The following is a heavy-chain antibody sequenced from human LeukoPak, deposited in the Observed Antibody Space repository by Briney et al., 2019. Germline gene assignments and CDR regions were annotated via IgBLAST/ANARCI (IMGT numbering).Heavy chain of an antibody. CDR1: GGSISSYY. CDR2: IYTSGST. J-gene: IGHJ3*02. D-gene: IGHD3-22*01. V-gene: IGHV4-4*07. CDR3: ARDKVPYYYDSSGYYWTHDAFDI. Sequence: PSETLSLTCTVSGGSISSYYWSWIRQPAGKGLEWIGRIYTSGSTNYNPSLKSRVTMSVDTSKNQFSLKLSSVTAADTAVYYCARDKVPYYYDSSGYYWTHDAFDIWGQGTMVTVSS.